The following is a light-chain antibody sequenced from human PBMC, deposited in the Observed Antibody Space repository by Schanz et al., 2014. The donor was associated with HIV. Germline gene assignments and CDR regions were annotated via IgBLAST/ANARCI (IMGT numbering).Light chain of an antibody. CDR2: GAS. CDR3: QQYGSSPPRYT. Sequence: EIVMTQSPATLSVSPGERATLSCRASQSVSSSYFAWYQQKPGQAPRLLIYGASSRATGIPDRISGSGSGTDFILTINSLEPEDIAVYYCQQYGSSPPRYTFGQGTKLEIK. V-gene: IGKV3-20*01. J-gene: IGKJ2*01. CDR1: QSVSSSY.